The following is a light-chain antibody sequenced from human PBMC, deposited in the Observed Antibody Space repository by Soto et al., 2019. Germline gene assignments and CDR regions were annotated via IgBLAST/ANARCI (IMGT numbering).Light chain of an antibody. V-gene: IGKV3-20*01. CDR2: GAS. CDR3: HQYGSSPQT. CDR1: EGLTNSY. Sequence: IVLTQSPATLSVSPGERATLSCRASEGLTNSYLAWYQQKPGQAPSLLIYGASSRATGIPDRFSGSGSGTEFTLTVDRLEPEDFAVYYCHQYGSSPQTFGRGTKVEIK. J-gene: IGKJ1*01.